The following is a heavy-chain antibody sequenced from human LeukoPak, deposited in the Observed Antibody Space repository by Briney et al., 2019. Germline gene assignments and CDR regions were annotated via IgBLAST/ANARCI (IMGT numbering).Heavy chain of an antibody. Sequence: SETLSLTCSVSGGSIRSSNSFWGWIRQPPGERLEWIATIYYNGNTYYNPSLQSRVTISVDKSKNQFSLKLSSVTAADTAVYYCARLVLAVAPYFDYWGQGTLVTVSS. D-gene: IGHD6-19*01. CDR1: GGSIRSSNSF. CDR3: ARLVLAVAPYFDY. V-gene: IGHV4-39*07. J-gene: IGHJ4*02. CDR2: IYYNGNT.